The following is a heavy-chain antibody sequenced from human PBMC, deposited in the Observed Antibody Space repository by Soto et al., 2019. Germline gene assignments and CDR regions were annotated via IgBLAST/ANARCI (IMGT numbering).Heavy chain of an antibody. D-gene: IGHD6-13*01. CDR3: ARDRGIAAAGPYYYGMDA. J-gene: IGHJ6*02. CDR1: GGTFSSYA. CDR2: IIPIFGTA. Sequence: SVKVSCKASGGTFSSYAISWVRQAPGQGLEWMGGIIPIFGTANYAQKFQGRVTITADKSTSTAYMELSSLRSEDTAVYYCARDRGIAAAGPYYYGMDAWGQGTTVTVSS. V-gene: IGHV1-69*06.